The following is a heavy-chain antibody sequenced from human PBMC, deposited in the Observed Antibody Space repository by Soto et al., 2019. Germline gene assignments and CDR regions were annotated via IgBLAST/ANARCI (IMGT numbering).Heavy chain of an antibody. CDR3: ARRKGATMVRGVKNPFYYYYGMDV. J-gene: IGHJ6*02. Sequence: GESLKISCKGSGYSFTSYWISWVRQMPGKGLEWMGRIDPSDSYTNYSPSFQGHVTISADKSISTAYLQWSSLKASDTAMYYCARRKGATMVRGVKNPFYYYYGMDVWGQGTTVTVSS. V-gene: IGHV5-10-1*01. CDR2: IDPSDSYT. CDR1: GYSFTSYW. D-gene: IGHD3-10*01.